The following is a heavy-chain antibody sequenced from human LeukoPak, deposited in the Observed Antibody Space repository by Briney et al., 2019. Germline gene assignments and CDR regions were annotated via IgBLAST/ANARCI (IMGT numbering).Heavy chain of an antibody. D-gene: IGHD2-2*01. CDR1: GGSFSGYY. V-gene: IGHV4-34*01. J-gene: IGHJ3*02. Sequence: PSETLSLTCAVYGGSFSGYYWSWIRQPPGKGLEWIGEINHSGSTNYNPSLKSRVTISVDTSKNQFSLKLSSVTAADTAVYYCARVEPGSQLLFPLSWVHDAFDIWGQGTMVTVSS. CDR3: ARVEPGSQLLFPLSWVHDAFDI. CDR2: INHSGST.